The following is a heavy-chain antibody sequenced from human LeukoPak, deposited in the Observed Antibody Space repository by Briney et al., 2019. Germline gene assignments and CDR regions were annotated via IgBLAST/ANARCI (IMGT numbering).Heavy chain of an antibody. D-gene: IGHD3-22*01. CDR1: GYTFTSYY. Sequence: ASVKVSCKASGYTFTSYYMLWVRQAPGQGLEWMGIINPSGGSTSYAQKFQGRVTMTRDTSTSTVYMELSSLRSEDTAVYYCARDVLSLHSSGYYELFDCWRQGTLVTVSS. J-gene: IGHJ4*02. V-gene: IGHV1-46*01. CDR3: ARDVLSLHSSGYYELFDC. CDR2: INPSGGST.